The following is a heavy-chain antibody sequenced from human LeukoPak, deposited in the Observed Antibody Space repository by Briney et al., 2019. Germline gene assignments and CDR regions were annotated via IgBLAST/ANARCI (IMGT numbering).Heavy chain of an antibody. V-gene: IGHV1-2*02. J-gene: IGHJ4*02. D-gene: IGHD3-10*01. CDR3: ARGAGPGMVRGDY. CDR2: INPNSGGT. CDR1: GYTFTSYD. Sequence: ASVKVSCKASGYTFTSYDISWVRQAPGQGLEWMGWINPNSGGTNYAQKFQGRVTMTRDTSISIAYMELSRLRSDDTAVYYCARGAGPGMVRGDYWGQGTLVTVSS.